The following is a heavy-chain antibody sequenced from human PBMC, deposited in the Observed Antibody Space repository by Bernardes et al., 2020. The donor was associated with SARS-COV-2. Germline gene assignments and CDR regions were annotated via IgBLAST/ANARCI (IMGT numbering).Heavy chain of an antibody. J-gene: IGHJ3*02. V-gene: IGHV4-59*01. CDR2: IDYRANT. CDR1: GGSITGYY. D-gene: IGHD4-17*01. CDR3: ARGEDYSDYDAYALDI. Sequence: ETLSLTCTVSGGSITGYYWTWIRQPPGKGLEWIGYIDYRANTKYTPALKSRVTISLDRSKKQFSLNLDSVTAADTAVYYCARGEDYSDYDAYALDIWGQGTLVTVSS.